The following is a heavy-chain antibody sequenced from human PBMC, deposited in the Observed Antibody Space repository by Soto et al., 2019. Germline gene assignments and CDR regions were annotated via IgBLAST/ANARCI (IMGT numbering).Heavy chain of an antibody. CDR3: ARDSGGTTVAFGMDV. Sequence: QVQLVQSGAEVKKPGSSVKVSCKASGGTFSSYAISWVRQAPGQGLEWMGGIIPIFGTANYAQKFQGRVTITADESTSTVYMEVSSLSSEDTAVYYCARDSGGTTVAFGMDVWGQGTTVTVSS. CDR1: GGTFSSYA. J-gene: IGHJ6*02. CDR2: IIPIFGTA. D-gene: IGHD4-17*01. V-gene: IGHV1-69*01.